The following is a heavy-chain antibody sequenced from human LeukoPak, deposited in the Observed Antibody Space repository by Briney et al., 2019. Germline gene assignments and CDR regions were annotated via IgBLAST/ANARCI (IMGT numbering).Heavy chain of an antibody. CDR2: ISSSSSYI. CDR1: GFTFSSYS. V-gene: IGHV3-21*01. D-gene: IGHD3-16*02. J-gene: IGHJ5*02. Sequence: GGSLRLSCAASGFTFSSYSMNWVRQAPGKGLKWVSSISSSSSYIYYADSVKGRFTISGDNAKNSLYLQMNSLRAEDTAVYYCARDAPYDYVWGSYRSPNWFDPWGQGTLVTVSS. CDR3: ARDAPYDYVWGSYRSPNWFDP.